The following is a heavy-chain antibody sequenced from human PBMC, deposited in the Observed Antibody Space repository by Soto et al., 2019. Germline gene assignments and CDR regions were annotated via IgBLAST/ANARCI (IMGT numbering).Heavy chain of an antibody. J-gene: IGHJ4*02. Sequence: QVQLVQSGAEVKKPGASVKVSCKASGYTFTSYDINWVRQATGQGLGWMGWMNTNSGNTGYAQKFQGRVTMTRNTSISTAYMELSSLRSEDTAVYYCARGRYYYDSSGYPPRYWGQGTMVTVSS. CDR2: MNTNSGNT. CDR3: ARGRYYYDSSGYPPRY. CDR1: GYTFTSYD. D-gene: IGHD3-22*01. V-gene: IGHV1-8*01.